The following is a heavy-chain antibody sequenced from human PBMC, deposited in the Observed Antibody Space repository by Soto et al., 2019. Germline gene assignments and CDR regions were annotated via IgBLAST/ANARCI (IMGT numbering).Heavy chain of an antibody. D-gene: IGHD5-12*01. CDR3: ARVRGERWLQFPLGSFVY. Sequence: SETLSLTCAVYGGSFSGYYWSWVRQPPGKGLEWIGEINHSGSTNYNPSLKSRVTISVDTSKNQFSLKLSSVTAADTAVYYCARVRGERWLQFPLGSFVYWGQGTLVTVSS. V-gene: IGHV4-34*01. CDR2: INHSGST. J-gene: IGHJ4*02. CDR1: GGSFSGYY.